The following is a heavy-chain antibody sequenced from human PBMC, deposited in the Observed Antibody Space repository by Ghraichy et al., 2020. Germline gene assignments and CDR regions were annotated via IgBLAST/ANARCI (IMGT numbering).Heavy chain of an antibody. D-gene: IGHD3-9*01. J-gene: IGHJ4*02. V-gene: IGHV3-23*01. CDR3: ATSSFYDILTGYPGY. CDR2: ISGSGGST. CDR1: GFTFSSYA. Sequence: GGSLRLSCAASGFTFSSYAMSWVRQAPGKGLEWVSAISGSGGSTYYADSVKGRFTISRDNSKNTLYLQMNSLRAEDTAVYYCATSSFYDILTGYPGYWGQGTLVTVSS.